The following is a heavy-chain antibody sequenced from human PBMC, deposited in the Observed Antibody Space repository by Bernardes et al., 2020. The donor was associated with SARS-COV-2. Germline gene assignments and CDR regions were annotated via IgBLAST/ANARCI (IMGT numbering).Heavy chain of an antibody. V-gene: IGHV3-9*01. Sequence: GGSLRLSCAASGFTFGDYAMHWVRQTPGGGLEWVSGISWNRTEIGYADSVKGRFTISRDNAKNSLYLQMKSLRAEDTAFYYCAKSGKYYNGPGGYDSPYYVDGWGQGTLVTVSS. D-gene: IGHD3-10*01. CDR1: GFTFGDYA. J-gene: IGHJ4*02. CDR3: AKSGKYYNGPGGYDSPYYVDG. CDR2: ISWNRTEI.